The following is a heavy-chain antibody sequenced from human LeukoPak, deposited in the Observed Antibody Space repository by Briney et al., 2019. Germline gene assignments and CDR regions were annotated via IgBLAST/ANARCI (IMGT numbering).Heavy chain of an antibody. CDR1: GYTFTCYY. J-gene: IGHJ5*02. CDR2: INPNSGGT. D-gene: IGHD3-10*01. CDR3: AKYFVDGSGSYYNRLHFWFDP. Sequence: GASVKVSCKASGYTFTCYYMHWVRQAPGQGLEWMGWINPNSGGTNYAQKFQGRVTMTRDTSIRTAYMELSRLRSDDTAVYYCAKYFVDGSGSYYNRLHFWFDPWGQGTLVTVSS. V-gene: IGHV1-2*02.